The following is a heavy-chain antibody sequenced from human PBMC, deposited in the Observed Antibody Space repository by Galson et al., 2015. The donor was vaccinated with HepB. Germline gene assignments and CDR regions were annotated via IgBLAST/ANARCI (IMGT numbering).Heavy chain of an antibody. CDR3: AATETTFDY. D-gene: IGHD1-14*01. CDR2: ISYDGSNK. CDR1: GFTFSSYA. J-gene: IGHJ4*02. Sequence: SLRLSCAASGFTFSSYAMHWVRQAPGKGLEWVAVISYDGSNKYYADSVKGRFTISRDNSKNTLYLQMNSLRAEDTAVYYCAATETTFDYWGQGTLVTVSS. V-gene: IGHV3-30-3*01.